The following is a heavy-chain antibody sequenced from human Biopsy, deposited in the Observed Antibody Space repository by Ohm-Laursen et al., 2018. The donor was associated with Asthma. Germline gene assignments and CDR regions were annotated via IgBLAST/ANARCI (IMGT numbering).Heavy chain of an antibody. V-gene: IGHV3-30*03. CDR3: ARVDGVVEPATRMGGMDV. D-gene: IGHD2-15*01. J-gene: IGHJ6*02. CDR1: GFSFSSYG. Sequence: SLRLSCSASGFSFSSYGMHWVRQTPGRGLEWVAVISFDGTNKYYADSVKGRFTISRDNSKNTLDLQMNSLSAEDSAVYYCARVDGVVEPATRMGGMDVWGQGTTVTVSS. CDR2: ISFDGTNK.